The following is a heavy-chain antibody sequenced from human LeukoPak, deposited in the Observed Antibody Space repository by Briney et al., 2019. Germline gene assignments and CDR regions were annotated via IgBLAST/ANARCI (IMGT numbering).Heavy chain of an antibody. D-gene: IGHD2-2*01. CDR2: IYSGGST. V-gene: IGHV3-53*01. Sequence: PGGSLRLSCAASGFTFSNAWMNWVRQAPGRGLEWVSVIYSGGSTYYADSVKGRFTISRDISKNTLYLQMNSLRAEDTAVYYCARDCSSASCYPHYGMDVWGQGTTVTVSS. J-gene: IGHJ6*02. CDR1: GFTFSNAW. CDR3: ARDCSSASCYPHYGMDV.